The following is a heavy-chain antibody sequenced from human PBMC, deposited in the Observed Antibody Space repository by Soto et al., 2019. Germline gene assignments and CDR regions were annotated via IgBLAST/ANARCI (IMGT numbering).Heavy chain of an antibody. V-gene: IGHV3-23*01. CDR1: GFTFSSYA. Sequence: GGSLRLSCAASGFTFSSYAMSWVRQAPGKGLEWVSAISGSGGSTYYAYSVKGRFTISRDNSKNTLYLQMNSLRAEDTAVYYCANENYDILTGYLHYFDYWGQGTLVTVSS. J-gene: IGHJ4*02. D-gene: IGHD3-9*01. CDR2: ISGSGGST. CDR3: ANENYDILTGYLHYFDY.